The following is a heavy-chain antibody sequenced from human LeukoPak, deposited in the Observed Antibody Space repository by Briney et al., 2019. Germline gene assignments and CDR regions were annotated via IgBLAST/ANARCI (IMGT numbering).Heavy chain of an antibody. CDR1: GYTFTGYY. D-gene: IGHD3-22*01. J-gene: IGHJ4*02. Sequence: ASVKVSCKASGYTFTGYYMHWVRQAPGQGLEWVGWINPNSGGTNYAQKFQGRVTMTRDTSISTAYMELSRLRSDDTSVYYCARESADYYDSSGYYYLVYYFDYWGQGTLVTVSS. V-gene: IGHV1-2*02. CDR3: ARESADYYDSSGYYYLVYYFDY. CDR2: INPNSGGT.